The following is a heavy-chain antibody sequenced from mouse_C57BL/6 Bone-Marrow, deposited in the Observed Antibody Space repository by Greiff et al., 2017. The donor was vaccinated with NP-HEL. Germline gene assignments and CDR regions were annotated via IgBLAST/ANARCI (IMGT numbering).Heavy chain of an antibody. CDR3: ASHDYDGGRFDY. J-gene: IGHJ2*01. CDR2: IYPYNGVT. V-gene: IGHV1-31*01. CDR1: GYSFTGYY. D-gene: IGHD2-4*01. Sequence: DVKLQESGPELVKPGASVKISCKASGYSFTGYYMHWVKQSHGNILDWIGYIYPYNGVTSYNQKFKGKATLTVDKSSSTAYMELRSLTSEDSAVYYCASHDYDGGRFDYWGQGTTLTVSS.